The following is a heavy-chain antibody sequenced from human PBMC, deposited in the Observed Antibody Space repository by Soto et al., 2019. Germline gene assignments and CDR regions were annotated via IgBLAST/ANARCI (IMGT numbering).Heavy chain of an antibody. CDR1: GFTFSNYA. CDR2: IGDSASST. CDR3: AKDRGLGALEDCRY. J-gene: IGHJ1*01. D-gene: IGHD2-21*02. Sequence: DVQLLESGGGFVQPGGSLRLSCAASGFTFSNYAMTWVRQAPGTGPEWVSTIGDSASSTYYADAVKGRFIISRDSSKNPLDLEMSSLRAEDTAVYFCAKDRGLGALEDCRYWGQGTRVTVSS. V-gene: IGHV3-23*01.